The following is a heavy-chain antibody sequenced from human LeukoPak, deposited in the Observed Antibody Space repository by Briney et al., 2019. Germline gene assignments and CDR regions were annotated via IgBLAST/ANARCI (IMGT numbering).Heavy chain of an antibody. Sequence: GGSLRLSCAASGFTFSSYSMNWVRQAPGKGLEWVSSISSSSSYIYYADSVKGRFTISRDNAENSLYLQMNSLRVEDTAVYYCARAPTVLVGYCSSSSCQADYWGQGTWVPVSS. CDR1: GFTFSSYS. CDR3: ARAPTVLVGYCSSSSCQADY. J-gene: IGHJ4*02. D-gene: IGHD2-2*01. CDR2: ISSSSSYI. V-gene: IGHV3-21*01.